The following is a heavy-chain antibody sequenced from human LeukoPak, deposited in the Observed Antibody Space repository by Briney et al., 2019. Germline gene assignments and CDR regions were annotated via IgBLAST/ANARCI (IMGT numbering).Heavy chain of an antibody. CDR2: INTGSSYI. Sequence: GGSLRLSCAASGFTFSSYTMNWVRQAPGKGLEWVPSINTGSSYISYSDSVEGRFTISRDNAKNSLHLQMNSLRDEDTAVYYCARDYLRGYVDYWGQGTLVTVSS. V-gene: IGHV3-21*01. CDR3: ARDYLRGYVDY. CDR1: GFTFSSYT. J-gene: IGHJ4*02. D-gene: IGHD3-10*01.